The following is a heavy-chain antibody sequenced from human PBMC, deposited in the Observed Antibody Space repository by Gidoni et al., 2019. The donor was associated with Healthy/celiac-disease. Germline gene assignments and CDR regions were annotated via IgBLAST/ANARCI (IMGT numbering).Heavy chain of an antibody. CDR2: ISYDGSNK. V-gene: IGHV3-30*18. D-gene: IGHD2-2*01. Sequence: QVQLVESGGGVVQPGRSLRLSCAASGFTFSSYGMHWVRQAPGKGLEWVAVISYDGSNKYYADSVKGRFTISRDKSKNTLYLQMNSLRAEDTAVYYCAKDIFVVVPAATSFDYWGQGTLVTVSS. J-gene: IGHJ4*02. CDR1: GFTFSSYG. CDR3: AKDIFVVVPAATSFDY.